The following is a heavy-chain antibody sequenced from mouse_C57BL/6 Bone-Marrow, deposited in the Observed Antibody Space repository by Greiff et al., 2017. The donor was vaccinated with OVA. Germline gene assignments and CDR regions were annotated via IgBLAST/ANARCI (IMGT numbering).Heavy chain of an antibody. D-gene: IGHD1-1*01. CDR1: GYSITSGYY. CDR3: ARDYGSNGYYAMDY. Sequence: VQLKESGPGLVKPSQSLSLTCSVTGYSITSGYYWNWIRQFPGNKLEWMGYISYDGSNNYNPSLKNRISITRDTSKNQFFLKLNSVTTEDTATEYCARDYGSNGYYAMDYWGQGTSVTVSS. J-gene: IGHJ4*01. CDR2: ISYDGSN. V-gene: IGHV3-6*01.